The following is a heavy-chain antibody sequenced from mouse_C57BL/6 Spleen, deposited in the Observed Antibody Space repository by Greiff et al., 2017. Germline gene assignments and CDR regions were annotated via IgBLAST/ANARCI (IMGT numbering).Heavy chain of an antibody. CDR2: INPSNGGT. V-gene: IGHV1-53*01. J-gene: IGHJ3*01. Sequence: QVQLQQPGTELVKPGASVKLSCKASGYTFTSYWMHWVKQRPGQGLEWIGNINPSNGGTNYNEKFKSKATLTVDKSSSTAYMQLSSLTSEDSAVYDCARSGYEEVWFAYWGQGTLVTVSA. CDR1: GYTFTSYW. CDR3: ARSGYEEVWFAY. D-gene: IGHD2-2*01.